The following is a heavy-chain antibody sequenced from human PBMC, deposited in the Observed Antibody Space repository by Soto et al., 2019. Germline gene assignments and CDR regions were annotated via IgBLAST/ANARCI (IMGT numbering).Heavy chain of an antibody. CDR2: IYYSGST. Sequence: SETLSLNCTVSGGSISSGGYYWSWIRQHPGKGLEWIGYIYYSGSTYYNPSLMSRVTISVDTSKNQFSLKLSSVTAADTAVYYCARAALYDFWSGFPFDYWGQGTLVTVSS. J-gene: IGHJ4*02. CDR3: ARAALYDFWSGFPFDY. V-gene: IGHV4-31*03. CDR1: GGSISSGGYY. D-gene: IGHD3-3*01.